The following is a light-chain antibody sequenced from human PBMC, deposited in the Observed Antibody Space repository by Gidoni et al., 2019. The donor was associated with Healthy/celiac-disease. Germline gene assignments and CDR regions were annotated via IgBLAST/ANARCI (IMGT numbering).Light chain of an antibody. CDR1: QSVSSSY. Sequence: DIVLTQSPGTLSVSPGERATLSCRASQSVSSSYLAWYQPIPSQAPMLLIYGASSRATVIPDRFSGSGSGTYFILTISILEPEDFAVYYCQQYGSSPRTFGQGTKVEIK. CDR2: GAS. CDR3: QQYGSSPRT. V-gene: IGKV3-20*01. J-gene: IGKJ1*01.